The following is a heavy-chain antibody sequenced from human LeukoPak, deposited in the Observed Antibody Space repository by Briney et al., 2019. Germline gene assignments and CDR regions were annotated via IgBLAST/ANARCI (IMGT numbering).Heavy chain of an antibody. J-gene: IGHJ4*02. CDR1: GGSFSGYY. CDR2: INHIGST. Sequence: PSETLSLTCAVYGGSFSGYYWSWIRQPPGKGLEWIGEINHIGSTNYNPSLKSRVTISVDTSKNQFCLKLSSLAAADTAVDYWASPNIAVAGGFDYWGQGTLVTVSS. CDR3: ASPNIAVAGGFDY. V-gene: IGHV4-34*01. D-gene: IGHD6-19*01.